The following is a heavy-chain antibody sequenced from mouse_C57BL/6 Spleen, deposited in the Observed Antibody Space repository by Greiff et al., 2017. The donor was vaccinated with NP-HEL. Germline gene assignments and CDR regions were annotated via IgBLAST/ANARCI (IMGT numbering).Heavy chain of an antibody. CDR1: GFTFSSYG. CDR2: ISSGGSYP. Sequence: EVKVVESGGDLVKPGGSLKLSCAASGFTFSSYGMSWVRQTPDKRLEWVATISSGGSYPYYPDSVKGRFTISRDNAKNTLYLQMSSRKSEDTAMYYCARQRDYYGSIYFDYWGQGTTLTVSS. D-gene: IGHD1-1*01. V-gene: IGHV5-6*01. J-gene: IGHJ2*01. CDR3: ARQRDYYGSIYFDY.